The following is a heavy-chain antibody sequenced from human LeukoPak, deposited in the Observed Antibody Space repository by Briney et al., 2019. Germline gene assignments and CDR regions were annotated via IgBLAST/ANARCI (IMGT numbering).Heavy chain of an antibody. D-gene: IGHD3-16*01. V-gene: IGHV1-18*01. J-gene: IGHJ5*01. CDR3: ARVGSGLRVSGWFDS. CDR1: GYTFTSYG. Sequence: ASVKVSCKASGYTFTSYGISWVRQAPGQGLEWMGRISGYNGKTKYAQKLQGRVTMTTDTSTSTVYMELRSLRSDDTAVYYCARVGSGLRVSGWFDSWGQGTLVTVSS. CDR2: ISGYNGKT.